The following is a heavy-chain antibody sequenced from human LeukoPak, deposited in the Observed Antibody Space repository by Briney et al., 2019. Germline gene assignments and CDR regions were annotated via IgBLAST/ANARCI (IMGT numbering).Heavy chain of an antibody. Sequence: GASVKVSCKASGYTFTGYYMHWVRQAPGQGLEWMGRINPNSGGTNYAQKFQGRVTMTRDTSISTAYMELSRLRSDDTAVYYCARTGWSLLLDAFDIWGQGTMVTVSS. J-gene: IGHJ3*02. CDR3: ARTGWSLLLDAFDI. V-gene: IGHV1-2*06. CDR2: INPNSGGT. D-gene: IGHD3-22*01. CDR1: GYTFTGYY.